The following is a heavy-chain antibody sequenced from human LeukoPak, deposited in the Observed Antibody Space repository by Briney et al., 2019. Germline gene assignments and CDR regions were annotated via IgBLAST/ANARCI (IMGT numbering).Heavy chain of an antibody. V-gene: IGHV4-38-2*02. CDR2: VYHSGST. Sequence: SSETLSLTCTVSGYSISNGYYWGWIRQPPGKGLEWIGSVYHSGSTYYNPSLKSRVTTSVDTSKNQFSLKLSSVTAADTAVYYCAREGWELPGDYWGQGTLVTVSS. CDR3: AREGWELPGDY. CDR1: GYSISNGYY. D-gene: IGHD1-26*01. J-gene: IGHJ4*02.